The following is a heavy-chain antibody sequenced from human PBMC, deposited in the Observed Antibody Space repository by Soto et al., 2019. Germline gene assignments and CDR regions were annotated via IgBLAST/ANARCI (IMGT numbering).Heavy chain of an antibody. V-gene: IGHV3-74*01. CDR1: GFNFRDFW. J-gene: IGHJ4*02. CDR2: IPSDGRDV. D-gene: IGHD5-18*01. CDR3: TRDDTGLGSDY. Sequence: PGGSLRLSCEASGFNFRDFWMHWVRQPTGKGPEWVSNIPSDGRDVSYADSVRGRFTISRDDARNTLYLQMSSLRVEDTAIYYCTRDDTGLGSDYWGQQPQVTASS.